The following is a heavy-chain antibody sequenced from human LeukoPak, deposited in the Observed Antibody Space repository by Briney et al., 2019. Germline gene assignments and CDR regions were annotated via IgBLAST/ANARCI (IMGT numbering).Heavy chain of an antibody. J-gene: IGHJ6*02. Sequence: GGSLRLSCAASGFTFSSYAMHWVRQAPRKGLEYVSAISSDGGSTYYANSVKGRFTISRDNSKNTLYLQMNSLRAEDTAVYYCARRPDYYYGMDVWGQGTTVTVSS. V-gene: IGHV3-64*01. CDR1: GFTFSSYA. CDR3: ARRPDYYYGMDV. CDR2: ISSDGGST.